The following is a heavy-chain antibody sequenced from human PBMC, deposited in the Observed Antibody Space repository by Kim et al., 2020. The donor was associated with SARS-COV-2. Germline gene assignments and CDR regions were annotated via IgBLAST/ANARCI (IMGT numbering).Heavy chain of an antibody. J-gene: IGHJ6*02. CDR3: ARNPLSRTEGMDV. V-gene: IGHV1-2*02. Sequence: YAQKFQGRVSMTRDTSISTAYMELSRLRSEDTAVYYCARNPLSRTEGMDVWGQGTTVTVSS. D-gene: IGHD1-1*01.